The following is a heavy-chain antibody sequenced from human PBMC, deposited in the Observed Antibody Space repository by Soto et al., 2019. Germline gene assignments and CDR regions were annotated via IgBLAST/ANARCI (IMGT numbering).Heavy chain of an antibody. CDR3: ASGRGGSYGGNSAHFDI. Sequence: QVQLVESGGGVVQPGTSLRLSCEASGFTFSGFGMHWVRQAPGKGLAWVAVIWYDGSKKYYADCVKGRFTISRDNSKNGLYLQMNSLRAEDTAVYYCASGRGGSYGGNSAHFDIWGQGTLVTVSS. J-gene: IGHJ3*02. CDR1: GFTFSGFG. D-gene: IGHD4-17*01. CDR2: IWYDGSKK. V-gene: IGHV3-33*01.